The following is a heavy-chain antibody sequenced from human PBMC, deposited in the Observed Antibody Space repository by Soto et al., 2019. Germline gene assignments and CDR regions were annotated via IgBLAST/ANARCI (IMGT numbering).Heavy chain of an antibody. J-gene: IGHJ6*02. CDR3: ARGFDLQYGMDV. D-gene: IGHD3-10*01. V-gene: IGHV3-48*02. CDR1: GFTLSTYS. CDR2: ISGSSNTI. Sequence: EVQLVESGGGLIQRGGSLRLSCAASGFTLSTYSLNWVRQAPRKGLEWLSYISGSSNTIYYADSVKGRFTISRDNAKNSLYLQMNSLRDEDTAVYFCARGFDLQYGMDVWGQGTTFTVSS.